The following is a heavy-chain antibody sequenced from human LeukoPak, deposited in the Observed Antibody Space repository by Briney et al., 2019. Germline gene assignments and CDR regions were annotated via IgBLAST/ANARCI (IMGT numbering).Heavy chain of an antibody. D-gene: IGHD4-17*01. CDR1: GFTFSSYD. Sequence: GGSLRLSCAASGFTFSSYDMHWVRQATGKGLEWVSAIGTAGDTYYPGSVKGRFTISRENAKNTLYLQMNSLRAEDTAVYYCAKGTAWGYGDYPFDYWGQGTLVTVSS. J-gene: IGHJ4*02. V-gene: IGHV3-13*01. CDR2: IGTAGDT. CDR3: AKGTAWGYGDYPFDY.